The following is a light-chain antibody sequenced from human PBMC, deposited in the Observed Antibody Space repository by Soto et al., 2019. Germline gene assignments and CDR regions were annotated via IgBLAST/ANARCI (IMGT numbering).Light chain of an antibody. J-gene: IGKJ4*01. CDR3: QQYCSYPT. CDR2: AAS. V-gene: IGKV1-8*01. CDR1: QGISSY. Sequence: AIRMTQSPSSFSASTGDRVTITCRASQGISSYLAWYQQKPGKAPKLLIYAASTLQSGVPSRFSGSGSGTDFTLTISRLQSEDFATYYCQQYCSYPTFGGGTKVEIK.